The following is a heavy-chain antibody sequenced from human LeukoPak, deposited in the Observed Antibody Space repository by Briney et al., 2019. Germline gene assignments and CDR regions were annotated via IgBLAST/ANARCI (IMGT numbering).Heavy chain of an antibody. CDR2: IRYDGSIK. V-gene: IGHV3-30*02. CDR3: AKPGGAGPNGDYFDY. CDR1: GFTFSTYG. Sequence: GGSLRLSCAASGFTFSTYGMHWVRQAPGKGLEWVAFIRYDGSIKYYADSVKGRFTISRDNSKNTLYLQMNSLRAEDTAVYYCAKPGGAGPNGDYFDYWGQGTLVTVSS. D-gene: IGHD4/OR15-4a*01. J-gene: IGHJ4*02.